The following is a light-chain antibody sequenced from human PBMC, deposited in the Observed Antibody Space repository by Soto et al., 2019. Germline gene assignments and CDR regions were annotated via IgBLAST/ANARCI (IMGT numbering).Light chain of an antibody. CDR2: ESS. Sequence: EIVLTQSPATLSVAPGERATLSCRASQRVKTNLAWYQQKPGQAPRLLMYESSTRATGIPARFSGSGSGTEFTLTISSLQSEDSAVYFCQQYEYWPPRLSFGGGTKVEIE. CDR1: QRVKTN. J-gene: IGKJ4*01. V-gene: IGKV3-15*01. CDR3: QQYEYWPPRLS.